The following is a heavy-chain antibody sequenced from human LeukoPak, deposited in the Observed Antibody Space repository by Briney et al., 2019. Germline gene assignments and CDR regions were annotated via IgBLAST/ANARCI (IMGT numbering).Heavy chain of an antibody. CDR2: VTQTGSTT. V-gene: IGHV3-23*01. D-gene: IGHD6-6*01. Sequence: GGSLRLSCAASGFAFSTNGMSWVRQAPGKGLEWVSSVTQTGSTTYYADSVKGRFTISRDNSKNTVYLQMNSLRAEGTADYFCAKRVPYSSSSVYFDSWGQGTLVTVSS. CDR1: GFAFSTNG. CDR3: AKRVPYSSSSVYFDS. J-gene: IGHJ4*02.